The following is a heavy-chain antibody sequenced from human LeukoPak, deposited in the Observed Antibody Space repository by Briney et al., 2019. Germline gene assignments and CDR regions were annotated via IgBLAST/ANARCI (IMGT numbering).Heavy chain of an antibody. Sequence: GGSLRLSCVASGFTFSSYEMNWVRQAPGKGLEWVSYISSSGSTIYYADSVKGRFTISREKAKNSLYLQTNSLRAEDTAVYYCARDRYYDSSGYWYFDYWGQGTLVTVSS. J-gene: IGHJ4*02. D-gene: IGHD3-22*01. CDR3: ARDRYYDSSGYWYFDY. V-gene: IGHV3-48*03. CDR1: GFTFSSYE. CDR2: ISSSGSTI.